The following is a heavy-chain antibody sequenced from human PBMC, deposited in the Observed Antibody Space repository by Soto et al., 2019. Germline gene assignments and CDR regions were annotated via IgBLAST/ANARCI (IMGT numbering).Heavy chain of an antibody. D-gene: IGHD2-15*01. J-gene: IGHJ4*02. V-gene: IGHV4-59*01. CDR1: GGSLSSYY. CDR3: ARVKDCSGGSCYSFDY. CDR2: IYYSGST. Sequence: SETPSLTCTVSGGSLSSYYWSWVRQPPGKGLEWIGYIYYSGSTNYNPSLKSRVTISVDTSKNQFSLKLSSVTAADTAVYYCARVKDCSGGSCYSFDYWGQGTLVTVSS.